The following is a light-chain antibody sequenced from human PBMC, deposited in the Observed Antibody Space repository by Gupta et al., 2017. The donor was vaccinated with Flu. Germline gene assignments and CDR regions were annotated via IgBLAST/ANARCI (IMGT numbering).Light chain of an antibody. J-gene: IGLJ1*01. CDR3: SSHAGRVTWV. V-gene: IGLV2-11*01. Sequence: QSAPTQPRSVSGSPGQSVTISCTGSSNDVGGSNRVSWYQQRPGKAPKLILYDVTERPSGVPDLFSGSKSGNTASLTISGLQADDEADYYCSSHAGRVTWVFGTGTTVTVL. CDR1: SNDVGGSNR. CDR2: DVT.